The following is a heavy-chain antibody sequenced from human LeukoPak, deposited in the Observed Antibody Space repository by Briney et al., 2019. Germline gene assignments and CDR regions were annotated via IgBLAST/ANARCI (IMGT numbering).Heavy chain of an antibody. CDR2: VYNSGDT. D-gene: IGHD3-16*01. CDR3: ARLKLGAYFDL. J-gene: IGHJ2*01. Sequence: PSETLSLTCTVSGGSISSYYWSWLRQSPGKGLEWVGYVYNSGDTGKNPSLKSRVTILLDTSKNQCSLKLTSVSAADTAVYYCARLKLGAYFDLWGRGTLVTVSS. CDR1: GGSISSYY. V-gene: IGHV4-59*08.